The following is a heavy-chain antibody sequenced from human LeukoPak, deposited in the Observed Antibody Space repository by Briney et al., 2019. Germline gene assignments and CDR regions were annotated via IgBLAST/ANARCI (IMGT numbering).Heavy chain of an antibody. D-gene: IGHD1-26*01. Sequence: SETLSLTCAVYGGSFSGYYWSWIRQPPGKGLELIGYLYYSGITNYNPSLKSRVTISVDTSKKQFSLKLTSVTAADTAVYYCARDSGSYPHWFAPWGQGTLVTVSS. CDR1: GGSFSGYY. CDR2: LYYSGIT. CDR3: ARDSGSYPHWFAP. J-gene: IGHJ5*02. V-gene: IGHV4-59*13.